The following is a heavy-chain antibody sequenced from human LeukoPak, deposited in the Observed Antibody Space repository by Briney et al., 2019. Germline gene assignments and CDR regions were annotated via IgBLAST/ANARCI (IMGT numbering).Heavy chain of an antibody. CDR1: GGTFSSYA. V-gene: IGHV1-69*04. CDR3: ASDIKWGTAMATDY. Sequence: SVKLSCKASGGTFSSYAISWVRQAPGQGLEWMGRIIPILGIANYAQKFQGRVTITADKSTSTAYMELSSLRSEDTAVYYCASDIKWGTAMATDYWGQGTLVTVSS. CDR2: IIPILGIA. D-gene: IGHD5-18*01. J-gene: IGHJ4*02.